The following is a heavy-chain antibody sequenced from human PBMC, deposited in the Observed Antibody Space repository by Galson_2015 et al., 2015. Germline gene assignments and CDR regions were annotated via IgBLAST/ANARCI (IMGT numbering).Heavy chain of an antibody. D-gene: IGHD6-13*01. CDR3: ARVATIAAPVDAFDI. J-gene: IGHJ3*02. Sequence: SVKVSCKASGYTFTSYYMHWVRQAPGQGLEWMGIINHSGGSTSYAQKFQGRVTMTRDMSATTVYMELSSLRSEDTAIYYCARVATIAAPVDAFDIWGQGTVVTVSP. CDR1: GYTFTSYY. CDR2: INHSGGST. V-gene: IGHV1-46*01.